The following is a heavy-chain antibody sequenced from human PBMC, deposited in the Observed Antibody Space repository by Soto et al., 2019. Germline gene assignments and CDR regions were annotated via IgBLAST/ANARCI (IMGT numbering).Heavy chain of an antibody. Sequence: SETLSLTCTVSGGSINSGDSYWCWIRQPPREGLEWIGNLYYTGSTYYNPSLKSRLTISVGTSKKQFSLLVTSVTAADTAVYFCARYRYSDSLREYYFDYWGQGTPVTVSS. V-gene: IGHV4-30-4*01. J-gene: IGHJ4*02. CDR1: GGSINSGDSY. CDR2: LYYTGST. D-gene: IGHD3-22*01. CDR3: ARYRYSDSLREYYFDY.